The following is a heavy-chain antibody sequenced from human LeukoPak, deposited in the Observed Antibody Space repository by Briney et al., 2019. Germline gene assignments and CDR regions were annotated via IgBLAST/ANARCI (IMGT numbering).Heavy chain of an antibody. V-gene: IGHV4-4*02. CDR3: ARNSRGFDP. CDR2: IYHSGST. CDR1: GGSVRSSNR. J-gene: IGHJ5*02. D-gene: IGHD4-23*01. Sequence: SETLSLTCAVSGGSVRSSNRWSWVRQPPGKGLEWIGEIYHSGSTNYNPSLKSRVTISVDESKNQLSLNLSSLTAADTAVYYCARNSRGFDPWGQGTLVTVSS.